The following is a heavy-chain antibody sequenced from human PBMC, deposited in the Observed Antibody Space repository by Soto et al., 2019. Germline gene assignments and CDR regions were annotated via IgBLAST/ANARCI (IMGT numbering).Heavy chain of an antibody. V-gene: IGHV5-51*01. CDR3: ARATYYYDSSGYYYYYGMDV. J-gene: IGHJ6*02. Sequence: PXESLKISCKGSGYSFTSYWIGWVRQMPGKGLEWMGIIYPGDSDTRYSPSFQGQVTISADKSISTAYLQWSSLKASDTAMYYCARATYYYDSSGYYYYYGMDVWGQGTTVTVSS. CDR1: GYSFTSYW. CDR2: IYPGDSDT. D-gene: IGHD3-22*01.